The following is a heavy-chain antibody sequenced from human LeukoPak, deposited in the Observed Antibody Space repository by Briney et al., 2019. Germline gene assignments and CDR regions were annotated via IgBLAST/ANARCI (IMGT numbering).Heavy chain of an antibody. V-gene: IGHV1-18*01. CDR1: GYTFTSYD. D-gene: IGHD2-15*01. CDR3: ARDYLAGSGPGEFDP. Sequence: GASVKVSCKASGYTFTSYDINWVRQAPGQGLEWMGWISAYNGNTNYAQKLQGRVTMTTDTSTSTAYMELRSLRSDDTAVYYCARDYLAGSGPGEFDPWGQGTLVTVSS. CDR2: ISAYNGNT. J-gene: IGHJ5*02.